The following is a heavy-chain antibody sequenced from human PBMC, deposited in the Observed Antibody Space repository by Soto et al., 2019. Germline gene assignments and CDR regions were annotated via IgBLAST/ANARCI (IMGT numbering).Heavy chain of an antibody. D-gene: IGHD3-22*01. V-gene: IGHV4-39*01. J-gene: IGHJ4*02. CDR3: ARLGDSSGYFDY. CDR1: GGSISSSSYY. CDR2: IYYSGST. Sequence: QLQLQESGPGLVKPSETLSLTCTVSGGSISSSSYYWGWIRQPPGKGLEWIGSIYYSGSTYYNPSLKSRVTISVDTSKNQFSLRLSSVTAADTAVYYCARLGDSSGYFDYWGQGTLVTVSS.